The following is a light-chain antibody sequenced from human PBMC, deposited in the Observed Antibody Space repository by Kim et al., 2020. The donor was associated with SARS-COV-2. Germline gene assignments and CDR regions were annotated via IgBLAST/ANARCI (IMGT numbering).Light chain of an antibody. Sequence: DIVMTKSPDSLAVSLGERATINCKSSQSVLYSSNNRNYLAWYQQKPGQPPKLLISWASSRESGVPDRFSGSGSGTDFTLTISSLQAEDVAVYYCQQCYSTPYTFGQGTKLEI. CDR3: QQCYSTPYT. CDR2: WAS. V-gene: IGKV4-1*01. J-gene: IGKJ2*01. CDR1: QSVLYSSNNRNY.